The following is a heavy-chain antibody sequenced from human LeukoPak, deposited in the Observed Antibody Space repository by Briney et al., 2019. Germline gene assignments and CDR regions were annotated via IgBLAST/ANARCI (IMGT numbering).Heavy chain of an antibody. J-gene: IGHJ4*02. V-gene: IGHV4-59*11. CDR1: AGSISSHY. CDR2: IYYSGSN. CDR3: ERYYYGSEYYFDY. Sequence: SETLSLTCTVSAGSISSHYWSWIRQPPGKGLEWIGYIYYSGSNTYNPSLKCRVTISVDTSKNQCSLKLSSVSAADTAVYYCERYYYGSEYYFDYWGQGTLVTVSS. D-gene: IGHD3-10*01.